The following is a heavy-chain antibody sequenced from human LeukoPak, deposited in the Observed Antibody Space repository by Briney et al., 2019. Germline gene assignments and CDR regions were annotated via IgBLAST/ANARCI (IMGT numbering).Heavy chain of an antibody. Sequence: GGSLRLSCAASGFTFSSYSMNWVRQAPGKGLEWVSYISSSSSTIYYADSVKGRFTISGDNAKNSLYLQMNSLRAVDTAVYYCARDSEPHPGSWYFSNKSYLEFFLGVDGMDVWGQGTTVTVSS. D-gene: IGHD6-13*01. CDR3: ARDSEPHPGSWYFSNKSYLEFFLGVDGMDV. V-gene: IGHV3-48*01. J-gene: IGHJ6*02. CDR1: GFTFSSYS. CDR2: ISSSSSTI.